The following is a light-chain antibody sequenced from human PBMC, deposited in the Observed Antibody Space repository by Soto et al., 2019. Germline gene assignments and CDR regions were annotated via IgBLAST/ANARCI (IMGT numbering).Light chain of an antibody. Sequence: QSALTQPRSVSGSPEQSVTISCTGTNSDIGGYNYVSWYQQHPGKAPKVMIYDVSRRPSGAPDRFSGSKSGNTASLTISGLQAEDEADYYCCSYAGTYNFWVFGGGTKLTVL. CDR2: DVS. J-gene: IGLJ3*02. CDR1: NSDIGGYNY. V-gene: IGLV2-11*01. CDR3: CSYAGTYNFWV.